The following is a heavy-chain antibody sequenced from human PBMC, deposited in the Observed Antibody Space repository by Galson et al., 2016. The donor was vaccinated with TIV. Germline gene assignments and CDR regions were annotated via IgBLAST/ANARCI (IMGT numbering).Heavy chain of an antibody. J-gene: IGHJ5*02. CDR2: IIPIFGEA. Sequence: SVKVSCKASGDSFNIYAISWVRQAPGQGLEWMGGIIPIFGEANYAQRFQGRVTITADDATSTAYMELSSLKSDDTAVYYCARGFPAIPDSMSGSSTWNNWFDPWGQGTLVTVSP. D-gene: IGHD5-12*01. CDR3: ARGFPAIPDSMSGSSTWNNWFDP. V-gene: IGHV1-69*13. CDR1: GDSFNIYA.